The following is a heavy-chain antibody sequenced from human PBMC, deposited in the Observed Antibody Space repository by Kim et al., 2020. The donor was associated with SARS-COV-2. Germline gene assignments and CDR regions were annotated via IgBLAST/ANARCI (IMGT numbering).Heavy chain of an antibody. D-gene: IGHD1-26*01. V-gene: IGHV1-46*01. J-gene: IGHJ6*02. Sequence: ASVKVSCKASGYTFTSYYMHWVRQAPGQGLEWMGIINRSGGSTSYAQKFQGRVTMTRDTSTSTVYMELSSLRSEDTAVYYCAREGASRGSYSGYYYGMDVWGQGTTVTVSS. CDR1: GYTFTSYY. CDR2: INRSGGST. CDR3: AREGASRGSYSGYYYGMDV.